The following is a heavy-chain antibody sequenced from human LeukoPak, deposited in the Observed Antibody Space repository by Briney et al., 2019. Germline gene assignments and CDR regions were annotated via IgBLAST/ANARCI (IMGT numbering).Heavy chain of an antibody. D-gene: IGHD2-2*02. CDR3: ARDGITLQTSEDQLLYPMGLKGFDP. J-gene: IGHJ5*02. V-gene: IGHV4-59*01. Sequence: VKPSETLSLTCTVSGGSISSYYWSWIRQPPGKGLEWIGYIYYSGSTNYNPSLKSRVTISVDTSKNQFSLKLSSVTAADTAVYYCARDGITLQTSEDQLLYPMGLKGFDPWAREPWSPSPQ. CDR1: GGSISSYY. CDR2: IYYSGST.